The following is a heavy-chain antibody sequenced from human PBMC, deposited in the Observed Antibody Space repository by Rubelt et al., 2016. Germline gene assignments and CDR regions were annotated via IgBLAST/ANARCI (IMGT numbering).Heavy chain of an antibody. V-gene: IGHV5-10-1*01. J-gene: IGHJ6*03. CDR3: ARQGCSGGSCYPPYYYYYMDV. D-gene: IGHD2-15*01. CDR2: IDPSDSYT. Sequence: GRIDPSDSYTNYSPSFQGHVTISADKSISTAYLQWSSLKASDTAMYYCARQGCSGGSCYPPYYYYYMDVWGRGTLVTVSS.